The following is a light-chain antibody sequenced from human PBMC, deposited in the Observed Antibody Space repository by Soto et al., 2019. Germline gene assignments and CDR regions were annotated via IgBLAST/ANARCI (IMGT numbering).Light chain of an antibody. J-gene: IGLJ2*01. CDR1: SSDVGSFPY. Sequence: QSVLTQPASVSGSPGQSITISCTGTSSDVGSFPYVSWYQHHPGSAPKLMIYEVSDRPAGVSDRFSGSKSGNTASLTISGLQSEDEAYYYCSSFTTNTTHVIFGGGTKLTVL. CDR2: EVS. CDR3: SSFTTNTTHVI. V-gene: IGLV2-14*01.